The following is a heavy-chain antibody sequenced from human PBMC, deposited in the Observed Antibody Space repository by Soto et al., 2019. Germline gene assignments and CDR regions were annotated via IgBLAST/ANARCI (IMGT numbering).Heavy chain of an antibody. CDR3: ATAEVDY. V-gene: IGHV3-74*02. CDR1: GFTFGNYW. J-gene: IGHJ4*02. CDR2: MNSDGSST. Sequence: VQLVESGGGVVQPGRSLRLSCAASGFTFGNYWMHWVRQAPGKGLEWVSRMNSDGSSTNYADSVKGRFTVSRDNAKNTLYLQMNSLRAEDTAVYYCATAEVDYWGPGTLVTVSS.